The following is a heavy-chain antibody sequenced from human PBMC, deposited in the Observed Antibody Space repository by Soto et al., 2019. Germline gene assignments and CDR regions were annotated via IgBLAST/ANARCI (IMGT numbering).Heavy chain of an antibody. CDR1: GFTFSSYG. J-gene: IGHJ6*03. D-gene: IGHD3-10*01. V-gene: IGHV3-33*01. Sequence: GGSLRLSCAASGFTFSSYGMHWVRQAPGKGLEWVAVIWYDGSNKYYADSVRGRFTISRDNSKNTLYLQMNSLRAEDTAVYYCARVVAVRGVIAIWDDYYYYMDVWGKGTTVTVSS. CDR3: ARVVAVRGVIAIWDDYYYYMDV. CDR2: IWYDGSNK.